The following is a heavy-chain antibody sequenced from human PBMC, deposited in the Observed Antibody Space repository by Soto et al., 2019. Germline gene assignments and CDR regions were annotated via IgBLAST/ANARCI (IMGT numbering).Heavy chain of an antibody. J-gene: IGHJ4*02. CDR3: AKSKVYSSSPSDY. D-gene: IGHD6-6*01. Sequence: EVQLLESGGGLVQPGGSLSLSCAASGFTFSSYAMSWFRQAPGKGLEWVSAISGRGGSTYYADCVKGRFTISRDNSKNTLYLQMNSLRAEDTAVYYCAKSKVYSSSPSDYWGQGTLVTVSS. V-gene: IGHV3-23*01. CDR1: GFTFSSYA. CDR2: ISGRGGST.